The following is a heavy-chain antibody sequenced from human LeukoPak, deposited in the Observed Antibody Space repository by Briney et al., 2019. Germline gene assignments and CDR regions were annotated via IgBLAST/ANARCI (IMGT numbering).Heavy chain of an antibody. D-gene: IGHD6-13*01. CDR3: ARAQQLAFDY. V-gene: IGHV3-23*01. CDR1: GFTFSSYA. Sequence: GGSLRLSCAASGFTFSSYAMSWVRQAPGKGLEWVSAISGSGGSTYYADSVKGRFTISRDNAKNSLYLQMNSLRDEDTAVYYCARAQQLAFDYWGQGTLVTVSS. J-gene: IGHJ4*02. CDR2: ISGSGGST.